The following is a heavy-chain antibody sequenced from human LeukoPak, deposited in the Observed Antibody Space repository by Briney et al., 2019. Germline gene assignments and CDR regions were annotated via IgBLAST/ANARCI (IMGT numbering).Heavy chain of an antibody. CDR1: GFTFSSYA. CDR3: AKATGYYDTTTVAFDI. D-gene: IGHD3-22*01. CDR2: ISGSGGST. Sequence: GGSLRLSCAASGFTFSSYAMSWVRQAPGKGLEWVSAISGSGGSTYYADSVKGRFTISGDNSKNTLYLQMNSLRAEDTAVYYCAKATGYYDTTTVAFDIWGQGTMVTVSS. V-gene: IGHV3-23*01. J-gene: IGHJ3*02.